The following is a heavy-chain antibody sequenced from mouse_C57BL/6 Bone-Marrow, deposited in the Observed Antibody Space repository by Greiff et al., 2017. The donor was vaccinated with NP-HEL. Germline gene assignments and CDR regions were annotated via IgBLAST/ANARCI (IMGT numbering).Heavy chain of an antibody. J-gene: IGHJ1*03. D-gene: IGHD1-1*01. CDR2: IDPETGGT. V-gene: IGHV1-15*01. Sequence: LVESGAELVRPGASVTLSCKASGYTFTDYEMHWVKQTPVHGLEWIGAIDPETGGTAYNQKFKGKAILTADKSSSTAYMELRSLTSEDSAVYYCTSYGSSPGYFDVWGTGTTVTVSS. CDR3: TSYGSSPGYFDV. CDR1: GYTFTDYE.